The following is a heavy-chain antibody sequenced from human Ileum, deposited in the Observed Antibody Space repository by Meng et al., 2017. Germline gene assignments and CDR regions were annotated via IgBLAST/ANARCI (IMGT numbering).Heavy chain of an antibody. D-gene: IGHD3-22*01. CDR3: ARGVVTYYDSSTLTWFDP. V-gene: IGHV4-31*03. CDR2: IYHSGVT. Sequence: VQLQESGPGTVKPSQTLSLTCTVSGGSISGGHYFWSWIRQHPEKGLEWIGYIYHSGVTYYSPSLKSRLTISVDTSKNQFSLKLSSVTAADTAIYYCARGVVTYYDSSTLTWFDPWGQGALVTVSS. J-gene: IGHJ5*02. CDR1: GGSISGGHYF.